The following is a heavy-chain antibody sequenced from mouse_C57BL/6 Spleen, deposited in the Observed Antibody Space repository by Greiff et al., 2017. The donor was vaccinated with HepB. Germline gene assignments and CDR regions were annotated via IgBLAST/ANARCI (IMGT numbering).Heavy chain of an antibody. J-gene: IGHJ2*01. CDR2: IDPETGGT. V-gene: IGHV1-15*01. CDR1: GYTFTDYE. CDR3: TRYDPYYFDY. D-gene: IGHD2-3*01. Sequence: QVQLQQSGAELVRPGASVTLSCKASGYTFTDYEMHWVKQTPVHGLEWIGAIDPETGGTAYNQKFKGKAILTADKSSSTAYMELRSLTSEDSAVYYCTRYDPYYFDYWGQGTTLTVSS.